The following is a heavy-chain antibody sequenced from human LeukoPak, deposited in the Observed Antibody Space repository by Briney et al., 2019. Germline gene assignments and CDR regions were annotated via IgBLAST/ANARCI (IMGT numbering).Heavy chain of an antibody. D-gene: IGHD2-21*02. V-gene: IGHV3-48*03. Sequence: GGSLRLSCAASGFTFSSYEMNWVRQAPGKGLEWVSYISSSGSTIYYADSVKGRFTIPRDNAKNSLYLQMNSLRAEDTAVYYCAREGGSGYCGGDCYPNWGQGTLVTVSS. CDR1: GFTFSSYE. CDR3: AREGGSGYCGGDCYPN. J-gene: IGHJ4*02. CDR2: ISSSGSTI.